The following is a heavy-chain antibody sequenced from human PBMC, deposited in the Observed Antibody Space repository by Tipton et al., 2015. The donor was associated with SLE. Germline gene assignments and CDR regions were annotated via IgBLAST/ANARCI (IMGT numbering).Heavy chain of an antibody. D-gene: IGHD3-3*01. CDR2: ISWNSGSI. J-gene: IGHJ4*02. V-gene: IGHV3-9*01. CDR3: AKGPYYDFWSGYPYFDY. CDR1: GFTFDDYA. Sequence: SLRLSCAASGFTFDDYAMHWVRQAPGKGLEWVSGISWNSGSIGYADSVKGRFTISRDNAKNSLYLQMNSLRAEDTAVYYCAKGPYYDFWSGYPYFDYWGQGTLVTVSS.